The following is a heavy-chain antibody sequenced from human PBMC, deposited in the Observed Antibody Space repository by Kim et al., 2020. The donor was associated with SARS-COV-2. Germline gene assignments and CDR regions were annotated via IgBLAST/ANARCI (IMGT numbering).Heavy chain of an antibody. CDR3: ARLSYDTSGYFIFDY. J-gene: IGHJ4*02. V-gene: IGHV3-11*01. Sequence: GGSLRLSCAASGFSFSDYYMSWIRQAPGKGLEWLSYISGSVSTIDYAESVKGRFTISRDNAKNSLYLQMNSLRAEDTAVYYCARLSYDTSGYFIFDYWGQGTLVTVSS. D-gene: IGHD3-22*01. CDR1: GFSFSDYY. CDR2: ISGSVSTI.